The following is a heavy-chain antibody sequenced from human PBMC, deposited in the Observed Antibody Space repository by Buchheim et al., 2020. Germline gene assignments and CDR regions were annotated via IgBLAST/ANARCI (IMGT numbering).Heavy chain of an antibody. CDR2: IWYDGSIK. J-gene: IGHJ4*02. D-gene: IGHD5-18*01. V-gene: IGHV3-33*06. CDR3: AKTGGGYSYGTEMYYFDY. CDR1: GFSFSSYG. Sequence: QVQLVESGGGVVQPWRSLRLSCAASGFSFSSYGMHWVRQAPGKGLEWVAVIWYDGSIKYYADSVKGRFTISRDNSKNTLYLQMNSLRAEDTAIYYCAKTGGGYSYGTEMYYFDYWGQGTL.